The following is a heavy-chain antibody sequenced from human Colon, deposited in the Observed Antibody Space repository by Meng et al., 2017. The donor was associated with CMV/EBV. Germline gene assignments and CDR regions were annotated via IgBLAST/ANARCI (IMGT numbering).Heavy chain of an antibody. CDR3: AKGIGRTANNWFDP. CDR1: GFTFSSYA. J-gene: IGHJ5*02. V-gene: IGHV3-23*01. Sequence: SGFTFSSYAVNWVRQAPGKGLEWVSVISGSGGTTYYADSVKGRFTISRDNSKNTLYLQMNSLRAEDTAIYYCAKGIGRTANNWFDPWGQGALVTVSS. CDR2: ISGSGGTT. D-gene: IGHD2-21*02.